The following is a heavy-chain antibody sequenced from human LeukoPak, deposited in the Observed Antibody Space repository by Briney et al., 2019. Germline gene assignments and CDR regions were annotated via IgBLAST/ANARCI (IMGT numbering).Heavy chain of an antibody. V-gene: IGHV1-69*02. J-gene: IGHJ6*03. CDR2: IIPILGIA. CDR3: ATQDTAMDMDV. CDR1: GGTFSSYT. Sequence: SVKVSCKASGGTFSSYTISWVRQAPGQGLEWMGRIIPILGIANYAQKFQGRVTITADESTSTAYMELSSLRSEDTAVYYCATQDTAMDMDVWGKGTTVTVSS. D-gene: IGHD5-18*01.